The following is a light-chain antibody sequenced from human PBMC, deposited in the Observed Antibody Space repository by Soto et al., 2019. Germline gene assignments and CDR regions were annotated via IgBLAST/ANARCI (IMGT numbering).Light chain of an antibody. CDR3: ISYTTRPYV. CDR1: SSNFGKSI. Sequence: QSVLTQPPSASGTPGQRVTISCSGSSSNFGKSIVSWYQHLPGRAPQVLIYGNSQRASGVPVRFSGSKSATSASLAISGLQAEDEADYYCISYTTRPYVFGTGTKLTVL. CDR2: GNS. V-gene: IGLV1-44*01. J-gene: IGLJ1*01.